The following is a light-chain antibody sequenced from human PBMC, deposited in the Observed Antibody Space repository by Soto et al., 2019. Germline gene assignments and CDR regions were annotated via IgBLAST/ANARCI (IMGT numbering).Light chain of an antibody. CDR2: GAS. CDR3: QQYGSSLWT. J-gene: IGKJ1*01. Sequence: EIVLTQSPGTMSLSPGERGTLSARASQSVSILLAWYQQKPGQAPRLLIYGASSRATGIPDRFSGSGSGTDFTLTISRLEPEDFAVYYCQQYGSSLWTFGQGTKVDI. V-gene: IGKV3-20*01. CDR1: QSVSIL.